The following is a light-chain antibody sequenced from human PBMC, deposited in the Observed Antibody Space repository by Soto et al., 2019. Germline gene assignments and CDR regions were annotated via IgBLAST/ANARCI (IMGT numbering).Light chain of an antibody. CDR3: QQYNSYSRLT. J-gene: IGKJ4*01. Sequence: DIQTTQSPSTLSASVGDRVTITCRASQSISSWLAWYQQKPGKAPKLLIYDASSLESGVPSRFSGSGSGTEFTLTISSLQPDDFATYYCQQYNSYSRLTFGGGTKVDIK. V-gene: IGKV1-5*01. CDR2: DAS. CDR1: QSISSW.